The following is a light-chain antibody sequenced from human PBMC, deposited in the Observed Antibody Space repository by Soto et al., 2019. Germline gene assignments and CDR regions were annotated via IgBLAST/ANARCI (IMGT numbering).Light chain of an antibody. CDR1: RGLSSSY. J-gene: IGKJ2*01. CDR3: QQQGT. V-gene: IGKV3-20*01. CDR2: AAS. Sequence: EIVLTQSPGTLSLSPGERATLSCRASRGLSSSYVVWYQQKPGRAPRLLIYAASRRATGIPDRFSGSGSATEYTLTISRLEPEDFAVYYCQQQGTFGQGTKLEIK.